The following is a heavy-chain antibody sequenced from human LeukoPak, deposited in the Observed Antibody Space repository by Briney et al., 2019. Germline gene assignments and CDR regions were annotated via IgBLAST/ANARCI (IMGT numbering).Heavy chain of an antibody. V-gene: IGHV1-69*05. CDR3: ARGGDYYDSSGYSFDY. D-gene: IGHD3-22*01. Sequence: SVKVSCKASGGTFSSYAISWVRQAPGQGLEWMGGIIPIFGTANYAQKFQGRVTITTDESTSTAYMELSSLRSEDTAVYYCARGGDYYDSSGYSFDYWGQGTLVTVSS. CDR2: IIPIFGTA. J-gene: IGHJ4*02. CDR1: GGTFSSYA.